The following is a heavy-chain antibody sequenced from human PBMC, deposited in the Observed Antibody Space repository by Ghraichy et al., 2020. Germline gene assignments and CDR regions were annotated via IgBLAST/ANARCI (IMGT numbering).Heavy chain of an antibody. J-gene: IGHJ4*02. Sequence: SGPTLVKPTETLTLTCTVSGFSLSNARMGVSWIRQPPGKALEWLAHIFSNDEKSYSTSLKSRLTISKDTSKSQVVLTMTNMDPVDTATYYCARLTMYSYGYPSLFDYWGQGTLVTVSS. CDR1: GFSLSNARMG. CDR3: ARLTMYSYGYPSLFDY. V-gene: IGHV2-26*01. CDR2: IFSNDEK. D-gene: IGHD5-18*01.